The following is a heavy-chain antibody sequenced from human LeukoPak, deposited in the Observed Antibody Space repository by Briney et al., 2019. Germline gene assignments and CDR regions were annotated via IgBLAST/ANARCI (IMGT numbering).Heavy chain of an antibody. CDR1: GGTFSSYA. CDR3: ASYGSGSYYAPYYFDY. J-gene: IGHJ4*02. CDR2: IIPIFGTA. D-gene: IGHD3-10*01. V-gene: IGHV1-69*13. Sequence: SVKVSCKASGGTFSSYAISWVRQAPGQGLEWMGGIIPIFGTANYAQKFQGRVTITADESTSTAYMELSGLRSEDTAVYYCASYGSGSYYAPYYFDYWGQGTLVTVSS.